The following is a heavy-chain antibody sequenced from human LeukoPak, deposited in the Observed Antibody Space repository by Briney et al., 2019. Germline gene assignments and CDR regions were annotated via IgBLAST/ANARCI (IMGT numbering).Heavy chain of an antibody. CDR1: GVSISSSSYY. J-gene: IGHJ4*02. Sequence: SETLSLTCTVSGVSISSSSYYWGWIRQPPGKGLEWIGSIYYTGNTYYNPSLKSRVTISVDTSKNQFSLKLTSVTAADTAVYYCARHGHHGDHDYWGQGTLVTVSS. CDR2: IYYTGNT. D-gene: IGHD2-21*02. CDR3: ARHGHHGDHDY. V-gene: IGHV4-39*01.